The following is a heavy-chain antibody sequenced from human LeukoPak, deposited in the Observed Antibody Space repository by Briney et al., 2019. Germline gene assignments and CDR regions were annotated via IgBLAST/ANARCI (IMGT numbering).Heavy chain of an antibody. CDR3: ARGTGGYQYDY. CDR1: GYTFTNHW. Sequence: GESLKISCQASGYTFTNHWVAWVRQVPGKGLEWLGIVNPYDADTRYGPSFEGQVTISADKSINTAFLQWRSLKASDTAIYFCARGTGGYQYDYWGQGIWVIVSS. V-gene: IGHV5-51*01. J-gene: IGHJ4*02. CDR2: VNPYDADT. D-gene: IGHD2-2*01.